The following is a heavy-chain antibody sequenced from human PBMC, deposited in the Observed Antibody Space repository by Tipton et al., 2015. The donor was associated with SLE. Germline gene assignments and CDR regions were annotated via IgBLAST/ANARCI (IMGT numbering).Heavy chain of an antibody. CDR2: ISGSGGST. J-gene: IGHJ3*02. D-gene: IGHD6-13*01. Sequence: GSLRLSCAASGFTFSSYAMSWVRQAPGKGLEWVSGISGSGGSTYYADSVKGRFTISRDNSKNTLYLQMNSLRAEDTAVYYCAKDWGYSSNWHYAFDIWGQGTRVTVSS. V-gene: IGHV3-23*01. CDR1: GFTFSSYA. CDR3: AKDWGYSSNWHYAFDI.